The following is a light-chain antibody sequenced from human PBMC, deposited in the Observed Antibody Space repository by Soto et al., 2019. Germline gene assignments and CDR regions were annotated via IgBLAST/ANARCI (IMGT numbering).Light chain of an antibody. V-gene: IGKV3-11*01. CDR1: QTVNTS. Sequence: EIVLTQSPGTLSLSPGDRATLSCRASQTVNTSLAWYQQKPGQAPRLLIYDASNRATGIPARFSASGSGTDFTLTISSLEPEDFAVYYCQQRSHWPTFGQGTKVEIK. J-gene: IGKJ1*01. CDR2: DAS. CDR3: QQRSHWPT.